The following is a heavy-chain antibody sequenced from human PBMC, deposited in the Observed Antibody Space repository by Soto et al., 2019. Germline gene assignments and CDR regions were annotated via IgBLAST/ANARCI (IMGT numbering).Heavy chain of an antibody. D-gene: IGHD3-9*01. V-gene: IGHV3-66*01. CDR3: AREGQYVILTGYRHHSDC. J-gene: IGHJ4*02. Sequence: EVQLVESGGGLVQPGRSLRLSCAASGFTVSSNYMSWVRHAPGKGLEWVSVIYSGGGTKYADSVKGRFSISGDNSKNTLYLETDILTVHDTAVYDCAREGQYVILTGYRHHSDCWGQGTLVTVSS. CDR2: IYSGGGT. CDR1: GFTVSSNY.